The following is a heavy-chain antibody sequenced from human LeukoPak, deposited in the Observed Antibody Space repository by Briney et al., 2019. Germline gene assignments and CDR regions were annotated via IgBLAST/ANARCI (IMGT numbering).Heavy chain of an antibody. CDR1: GFTFSSYG. CDR3: AREDRGYCYFDY. J-gene: IGHJ4*02. Sequence: PGGSLRLSCAASGFTFSSYGMHWVRQAPGKGLEWVAVIWYDGSNKYYADSVKGRFTISRDNSKNTLYLQMNSLRAEDTAVYYCAREDRGYCYFDYWGQGTLVTVSS. V-gene: IGHV3-33*01. D-gene: IGHD3-10*01. CDR2: IWYDGSNK.